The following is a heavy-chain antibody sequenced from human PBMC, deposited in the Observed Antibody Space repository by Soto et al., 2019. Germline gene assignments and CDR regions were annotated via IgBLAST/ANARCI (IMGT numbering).Heavy chain of an antibody. CDR3: ARGYCSSTSCYEFGY. J-gene: IGHJ4*02. CDR1: SASISSNY. D-gene: IGHD2-2*01. CDR2: IYYSGNT. V-gene: IGHV4-59*01. Sequence: QVQLQESGPGLVKPSETLSLTCTVSSASISSNYWNWIRQPPGKGLEWIGSIYYSGNTNYSPSLKSRVTISVDTSKNQFSLKLRSVTAADTAMYYCARGYCSSTSCYEFGYWGQGTLVTGSS.